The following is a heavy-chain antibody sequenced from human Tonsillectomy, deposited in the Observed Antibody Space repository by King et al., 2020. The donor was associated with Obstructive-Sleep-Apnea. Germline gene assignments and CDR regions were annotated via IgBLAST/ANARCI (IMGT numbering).Heavy chain of an antibody. Sequence: QLVQSGGGLAQPGGSLRLSCAASGFTFGTYWMHWVRQAPGKGLVWVSRINSDGTSISYVDSVKGRITTSRDNAKNTLYLQMDSLRSEDTAVYYCASRASIGPHAFDLWGQGTMVSVSS. CDR3: ASRASIGPHAFDL. CDR1: GFTFGTYW. V-gene: IGHV3-74*02. J-gene: IGHJ3*01. CDR2: INSDGTSI. D-gene: IGHD2-15*01.